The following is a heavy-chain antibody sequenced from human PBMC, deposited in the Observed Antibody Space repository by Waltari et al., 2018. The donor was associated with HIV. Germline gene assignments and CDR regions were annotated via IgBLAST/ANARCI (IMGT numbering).Heavy chain of an antibody. CDR1: GIPFSRNC. CDR3: ARVHFIAGRRYFES. CDR2: IKHDGSET. D-gene: IGHD6-6*01. J-gene: IGHJ4*02. V-gene: IGHV3-7*01. Sequence: EVQLVESGGSLIQPGGSLRVSGRASGIPFSRNCMTWIRQAPGKGLECAANIKHDGSETSYVDSVKGRFTISRDNAKNSLFLQMNRLRAEDTAVYYCARVHFIAGRRYFESWGQGTLVTVSS.